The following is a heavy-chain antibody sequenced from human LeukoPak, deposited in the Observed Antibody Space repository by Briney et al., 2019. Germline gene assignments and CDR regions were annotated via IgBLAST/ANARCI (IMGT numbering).Heavy chain of an antibody. CDR2: INPNSGGT. D-gene: IGHD2-15*01. CDR1: GYTLTGYY. V-gene: IGHV1-2*02. CDR3: ARGKGSVVVVVAALYCFDY. Sequence: ASVKVSCKASGYTLTGYYMHWVRQAPGQGLEWMGWINPNSGGTNYAQKFQGRVTMTRDTSISTAYMELSRLRSDDTAVYYCARGKGSVVVVVAALYCFDYWGQGTLVTVSS. J-gene: IGHJ4*02.